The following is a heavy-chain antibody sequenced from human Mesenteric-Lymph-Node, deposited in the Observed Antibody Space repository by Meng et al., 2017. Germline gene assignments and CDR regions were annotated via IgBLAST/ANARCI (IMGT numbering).Heavy chain of an antibody. CDR1: EFTVSSNY. CDR3: ARRTTSGAFDI. V-gene: IGHV3-66*02. CDR2: IYSGGST. D-gene: IGHD6-19*01. J-gene: IGHJ3*02. Sequence: GESLKISCAASEFTVSSNYMSWVRQAPGKGLEWVSVIYSGGSTYYADSVKGRFTISRDNSKNTLYLQMNSLRPEDTAMYYCARRTTSGAFDIWGQGTMVTVSS.